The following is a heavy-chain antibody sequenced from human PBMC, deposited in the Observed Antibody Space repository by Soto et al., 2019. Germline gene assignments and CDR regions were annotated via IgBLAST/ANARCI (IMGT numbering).Heavy chain of an antibody. J-gene: IGHJ4*02. V-gene: IGHV1-24*01. CDR1: GHRLTELS. D-gene: IGHD5-12*01. CDR2: FDPEDGET. Sequence: QVQVVQSGAEVKKPGASVKVSCKVSGHRLTELSMHWVRQAPGKGLEWMGGFDPEDGETIYAQKFQGRVTMTEDTSTDTAYMELSSLRSEDTAVYYCAAGGTRWLRSPFDYWGQGTLVTVSS. CDR3: AAGGTRWLRSPFDY.